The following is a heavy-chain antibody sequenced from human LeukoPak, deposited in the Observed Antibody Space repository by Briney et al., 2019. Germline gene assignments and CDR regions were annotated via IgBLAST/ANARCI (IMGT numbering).Heavy chain of an antibody. J-gene: IGHJ4*02. CDR1: GYSISSGYY. V-gene: IGHV4-38-2*02. CDR3: ARDRGTWNDDGFDY. CDR2: IYHSGST. Sequence: PSETLSLTCTVSGYSISSGYYWGWIRQPPGKGLEWIGSIYHSGSTYYNPSLKSRVTISVDTSKNQISLKLSSVTAADTAVYHCARDRGTWNDDGFDYWGQGTLVTVSS. D-gene: IGHD1-1*01.